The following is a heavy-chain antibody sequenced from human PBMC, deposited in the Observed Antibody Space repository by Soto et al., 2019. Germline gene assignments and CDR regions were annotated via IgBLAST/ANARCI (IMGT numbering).Heavy chain of an antibody. Sequence: QLQLQESGPGLVKPSETLSLTCTVSSAPVSSTTYTWGWIRQPPGKGLEWVASVYYGGRSYYNPSLNSRVTISVDTSKNQFSLKMTSVSAADTAVDYCARLNGYCIRGSCHGHYAMDVWGQGTTVTVSS. V-gene: IGHV4-39*01. CDR2: VYYGGRS. J-gene: IGHJ6*02. D-gene: IGHD2-15*01. CDR1: SAPVSSTTYT. CDR3: ARLNGYCIRGSCHGHYAMDV.